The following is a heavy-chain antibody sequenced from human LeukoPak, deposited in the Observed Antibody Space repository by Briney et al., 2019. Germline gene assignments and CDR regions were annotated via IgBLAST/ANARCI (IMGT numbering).Heavy chain of an antibody. CDR1: GGSISSYY. CDR2: IYYSGST. J-gene: IGHJ4*02. Sequence: SETLSLTCTASGGSISSYYWSWIRQPPGKGLEWIGYIYYSGSTNYNLSLKSRVTISVDTSKNQFSLKLSSVTAADTAVYYCARAGVRKYYFDYWGQGTLVTVSS. CDR3: ARAGVRKYYFDY. V-gene: IGHV4-59*01. D-gene: IGHD1-1*01.